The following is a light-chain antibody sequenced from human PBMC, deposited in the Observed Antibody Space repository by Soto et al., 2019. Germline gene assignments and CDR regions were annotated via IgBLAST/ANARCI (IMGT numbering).Light chain of an antibody. CDR2: GNN. J-gene: IGLJ1*01. CDR3: QSYDISLSGFV. CDR1: SSNIGAGYD. Sequence: QLVLTQPPSVSGAPGQRVTISCTGRSSNIGAGYDVHYYQQLPGRAPKLLIYGNNNRPSGVPDRFSGSKSGTSASLAITGLRAEDEADYYCQSYDISLSGFVFGTGTKLTVL. V-gene: IGLV1-40*01.